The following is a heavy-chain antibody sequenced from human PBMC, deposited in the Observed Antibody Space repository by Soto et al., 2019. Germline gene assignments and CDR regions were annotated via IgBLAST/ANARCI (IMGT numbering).Heavy chain of an antibody. CDR1: GFTFSSYD. J-gene: IGHJ3*02. Sequence: EVQLVESGGGLVQPGGSLRLSCAASGFTFSSYDMHWVRQATGKGLEWVSAIGTAGDTYYPGSVKGRFTISRENAKNSLYLQMNSLRAGDTAVYYCARAGEPAAMADAFDIWGQGTMVTVSS. CDR2: IGTAGDT. CDR3: ARAGEPAAMADAFDI. V-gene: IGHV3-13*01. D-gene: IGHD2-2*01.